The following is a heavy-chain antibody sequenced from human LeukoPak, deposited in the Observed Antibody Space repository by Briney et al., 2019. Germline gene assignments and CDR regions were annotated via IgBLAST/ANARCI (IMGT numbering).Heavy chain of an antibody. D-gene: IGHD1-26*01. Sequence: PGGSLRRSCAASGFTFSSYEMNWVRQAPGKGLEWVSYISSSGSTIYYADSVKGRFTMSRDNAKNSLYLQMNSLRAEDTAVYYCARAGLVGATGDYWGQGTLVTVSS. J-gene: IGHJ4*02. CDR2: ISSSGSTI. CDR3: ARAGLVGATGDY. V-gene: IGHV3-48*03. CDR1: GFTFSSYE.